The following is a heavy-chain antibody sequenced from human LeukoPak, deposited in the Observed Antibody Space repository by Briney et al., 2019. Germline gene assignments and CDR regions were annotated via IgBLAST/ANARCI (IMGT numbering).Heavy chain of an antibody. Sequence: ASVKVSCKVSGYTLTELSMHWVRQAPGKGLEWMGGIIPIFGTANYAQKFQGRVTITTDESTNTAYMELSSLRSEDTAVYYCARTQLPSYYYYYYMDVWGKGTTVTVSS. V-gene: IGHV1-69*05. CDR3: ARTQLPSYYYYYYMDV. J-gene: IGHJ6*03. D-gene: IGHD1-26*01. CDR2: IIPIFGTA. CDR1: GYTLTELS.